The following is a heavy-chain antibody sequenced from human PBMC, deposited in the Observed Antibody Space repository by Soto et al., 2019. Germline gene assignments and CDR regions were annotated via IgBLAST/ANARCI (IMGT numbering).Heavy chain of an antibody. CDR1: GFTFSSYA. CDR2: ISGSGGST. Sequence: VQLLEPGGGVVQPGASLRLSCAASGFTFSSYAINWVRQAPGRGLEWVSAISGSGGSTYYADSVKGRFTTSRDNSQHPLYLQMHSLRAEDTAVYYCANGYYGSGSYPTNFDYWGQGTRVTVAA. CDR3: ANGYYGSGSYPTNFDY. D-gene: IGHD3-10*01. J-gene: IGHJ4*02. V-gene: IGHV3-23*01.